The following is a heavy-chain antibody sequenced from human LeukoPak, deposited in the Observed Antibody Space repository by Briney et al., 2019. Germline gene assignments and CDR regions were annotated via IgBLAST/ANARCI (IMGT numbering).Heavy chain of an antibody. Sequence: SVKVSCKASGGTFSSYAISWVRQAPGRGLEWMGGIIPIFGTANYAQKFQGRVTITADESTSTAYMELSSLRSEDTAVYYCARESHDSSGYYSAHFDYWGQGTLVTVSS. D-gene: IGHD3-22*01. CDR1: GGTFSSYA. CDR3: ARESHDSSGYYSAHFDY. J-gene: IGHJ4*02. CDR2: IIPIFGTA. V-gene: IGHV1-69*13.